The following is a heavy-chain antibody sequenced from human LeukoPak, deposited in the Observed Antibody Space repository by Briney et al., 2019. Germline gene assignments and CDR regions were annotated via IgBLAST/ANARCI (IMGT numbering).Heavy chain of an antibody. CDR3: QKTAYDILTGYYMSHDAFDI. V-gene: IGHV3-23*01. CDR2: ISGGGGST. CDR1: GFTFTNYA. Sequence: GGSLRLSCVASGFTFTNYAMRWVRQAPGKGLEWVSAISGGGGSTYYADSVTGRFTISRDNSKNTLYLQMNSLKDEDTAVYYRQKTAYDILTGYYMSHDAFDIWGQGTMVTVSS. J-gene: IGHJ3*02. D-gene: IGHD3-9*01.